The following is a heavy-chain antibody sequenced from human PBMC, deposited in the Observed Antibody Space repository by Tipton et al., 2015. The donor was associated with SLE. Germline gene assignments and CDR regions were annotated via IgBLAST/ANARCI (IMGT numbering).Heavy chain of an antibody. J-gene: IGHJ6*02. V-gene: IGHV3-30-3*01. Sequence: SLRLSCAASGFTFSSYAMHWVRQAPGKGLEWVAVISYDGSNKYYADSVKGRFTISRDNSKNTLYLQMNSLRAEDTAVYYCARDRRQLLDYYYYGMDVWGQGTTVTVSS. CDR1: GFTFSSYA. CDR3: ARDRRQLLDYYYYGMDV. CDR2: ISYDGSNK. D-gene: IGHD6-13*01.